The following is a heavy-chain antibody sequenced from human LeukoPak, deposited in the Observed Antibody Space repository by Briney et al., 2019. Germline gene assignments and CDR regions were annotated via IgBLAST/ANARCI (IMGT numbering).Heavy chain of an antibody. V-gene: IGHV4-4*02. J-gene: IGHJ5*02. CDR1: GGSISSSNW. Sequence: SETLSRTCAVSGGSISSSNWWSWVRQPPGKGLEWIGEIYHSGSTNYNPSLKSRVTISVDKSKNQFSLKLSSVTAADTAVYYCARTLRYFDWLSLGSWFDPWGQGTLVTVSS. CDR3: ARTLRYFDWLSLGSWFDP. D-gene: IGHD3-9*01. CDR2: IYHSGST.